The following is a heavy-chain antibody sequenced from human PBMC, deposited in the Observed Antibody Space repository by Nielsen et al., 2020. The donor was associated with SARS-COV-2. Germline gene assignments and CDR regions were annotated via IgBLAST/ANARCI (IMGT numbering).Heavy chain of an antibody. V-gene: IGHV4-39*01. Sequence: GSLRLSCTVSGGSLSSRSYYWGWIRQPPGKGLEWIGCIYYCWSTYYNPSLKRRVTISVDTSKNQFSLKLSSVTAADTAVYYCARLVVRIVVVVAATRGWFDPWGQGTLVTVSS. J-gene: IGHJ5*02. D-gene: IGHD2-15*01. CDR2: IYYCWST. CDR3: ARLVVRIVVVVAATRGWFDP. CDR1: GGSLSSRSYY.